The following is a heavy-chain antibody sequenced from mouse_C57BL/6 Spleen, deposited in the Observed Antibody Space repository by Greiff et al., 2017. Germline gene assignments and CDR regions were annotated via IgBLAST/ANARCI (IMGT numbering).Heavy chain of an antibody. V-gene: IGHV1-50*01. Sequence: QVQLQQSGAELVKPGASVKLSCKASGYTFTSYWMQWVKQRPGQGLEWIGEIDPSDSYTNYNQKFKGKATLTVDTSSSTAYMQLSSLTSEDSAVYYCASHSYYAMDYWGQGTSVTVSS. J-gene: IGHJ4*01. CDR1: GYTFTSYW. CDR3: ASHSYYAMDY. CDR2: IDPSDSYT.